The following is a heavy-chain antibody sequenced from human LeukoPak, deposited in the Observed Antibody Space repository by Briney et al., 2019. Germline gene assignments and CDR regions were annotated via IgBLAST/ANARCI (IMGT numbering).Heavy chain of an antibody. V-gene: IGHV3-11*01. CDR1: GFTFSDYY. CDR2: ISSSGSTI. Sequence: KTGGSLRLSCAASGFTFSDYYMSWIRQAPGKGLEWVSYISSSGSTIYYADSVKGRFTISRDNAKNSLYLQMNSLRAEDTAVYYCARDRRHPRGYFDLWGRGTLVTVSS. CDR3: ARDRRHPRGYFDL. J-gene: IGHJ2*01.